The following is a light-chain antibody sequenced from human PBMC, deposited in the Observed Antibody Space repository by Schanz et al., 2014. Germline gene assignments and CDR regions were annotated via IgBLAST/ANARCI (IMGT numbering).Light chain of an antibody. J-gene: IGLJ1*01. Sequence: QSALTQPASVSGSPGQSITISCTGTSSDVGGYNYVSWYQQHPGKAPKLMIYDVSNRPSGVSNRFSGSKSGNTASLAISGLQAEDEADYYCCSYAGSPYVFGTGTKLTVL. CDR2: DVS. CDR1: SSDVGGYNY. CDR3: CSYAGSPYV. V-gene: IGLV2-14*01.